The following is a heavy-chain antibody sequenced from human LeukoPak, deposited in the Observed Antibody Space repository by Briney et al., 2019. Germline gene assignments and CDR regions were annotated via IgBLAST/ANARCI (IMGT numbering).Heavy chain of an antibody. J-gene: IGHJ4*02. CDR1: GYTFTGYY. CDR2: VDPNNGGT. D-gene: IGHD2-8*02. CDR3: ARDSYGGVWSLGY. Sequence: GASVKVSCKASGYTFTGYYTHWVRQAPGQGLEWTGWVDPNNGGTNYAQKFQGRVTMTRDTSISAAYMELSGLRSDDTAVYYCARDSYGGVWSLGYWGQGTLVTVSS. V-gene: IGHV1-2*02.